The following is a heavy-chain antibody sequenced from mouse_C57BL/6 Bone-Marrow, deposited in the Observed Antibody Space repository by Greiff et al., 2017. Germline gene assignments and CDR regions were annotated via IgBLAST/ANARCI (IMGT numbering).Heavy chain of an antibody. V-gene: IGHV2-2*01. Sequence: QVQLQQSGPGLVQPSQSLSITCTVSGFSLTSYGVHWVRQSPGKGLEWLGVIWSGGSTDYNAAFISRLSISKDNSKRQVFFKMHSLQADDTAIYYCARDYWDFDVWGTGTTVTVSS. CDR2: IWSGGST. CDR1: GFSLTSYG. CDR3: ARDYWDFDV. J-gene: IGHJ1*03.